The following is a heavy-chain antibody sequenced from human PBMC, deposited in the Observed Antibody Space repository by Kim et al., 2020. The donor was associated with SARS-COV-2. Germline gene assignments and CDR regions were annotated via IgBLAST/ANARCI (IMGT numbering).Heavy chain of an antibody. J-gene: IGHJ4*02. D-gene: IGHD1-26*01. V-gene: IGHV3-74*01. CDR2: IKGDGSSA. CDR3: ASGALPYF. Sequence: GGSLRLSCAASGFTFSNYWMHWVRQAPGKGLVWVSRIKGDGSSAGYADSVKGRFTISRDNAKNTLYMQMNSLRAEDTDVYYCASGALPYFWGQGTLVTVSS. CDR1: GFTFSNYW.